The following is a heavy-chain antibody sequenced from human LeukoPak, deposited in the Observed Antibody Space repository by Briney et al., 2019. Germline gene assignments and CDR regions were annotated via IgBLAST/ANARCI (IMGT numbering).Heavy chain of an antibody. CDR2: ISTYNGNT. D-gene: IGHD5-24*01. CDR1: GYIFISYG. V-gene: IGHV1-18*01. Sequence: ASLKVSCKASGYIFISYGISWVRQAPGQGLEWMGWISTYNGNTNYAQKLQGGVTMTTDTSTSTAYMELRSLRSVDTAVYYCARVVVYPTTTYFDYWGQGTVVTVSS. J-gene: IGHJ4*02. CDR3: ARVVVYPTTTYFDY.